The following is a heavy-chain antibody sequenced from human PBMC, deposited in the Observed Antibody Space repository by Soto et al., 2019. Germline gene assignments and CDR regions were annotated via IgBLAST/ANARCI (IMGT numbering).Heavy chain of an antibody. CDR3: ARVRRNDASDYYGMDV. Sequence: PGGSLRLSCAASGFSFSTSTMNWVRQAPGKGLEWVSYISSGSTTIYYADSVEDRFTISRDNGKNSLYLQMNSLRDEDTAVYYCARVRRNDASDYYGMDVWGQGTAVTV. CDR2: ISSGSTTI. V-gene: IGHV3-48*02. D-gene: IGHD1-1*01. CDR1: GFSFSTST. J-gene: IGHJ6*02.